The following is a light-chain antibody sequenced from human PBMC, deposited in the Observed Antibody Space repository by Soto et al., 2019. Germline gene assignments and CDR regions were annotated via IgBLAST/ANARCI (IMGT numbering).Light chain of an antibody. Sequence: DIAFPQSPGTRSLSPEQRATLACKASQSVSSYLAWYQQKPGQAPRLLIYDASNRASGIPARFSGSWSGTDFTLTISSLQPDDFATYYCQQFYDYPLTFGGGTKVDIK. V-gene: IGKV3-11*01. J-gene: IGKJ4*01. CDR3: QQFYDYPLT. CDR1: QSVSSY. CDR2: DAS.